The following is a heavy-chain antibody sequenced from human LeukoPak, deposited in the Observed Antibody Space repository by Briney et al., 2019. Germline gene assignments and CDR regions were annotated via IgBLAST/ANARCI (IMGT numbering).Heavy chain of an antibody. V-gene: IGHV3-23*01. CDR3: AKAVAGYYYYGMDV. CDR2: INGSGGKT. Sequence: GGSLRLSCAASGFTFSSYAMSWVRQAPGKGLEWVSAINGSGGKTYYADSVKGRFTISRDNSKNTLYLQVNSLRAEDTAVYYCAKAVAGYYYYGMDVWGQGTTVTVSS. CDR1: GFTFSSYA. J-gene: IGHJ6*02. D-gene: IGHD6-19*01.